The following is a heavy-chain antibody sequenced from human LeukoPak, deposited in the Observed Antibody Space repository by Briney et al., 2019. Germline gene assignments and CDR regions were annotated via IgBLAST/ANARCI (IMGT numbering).Heavy chain of an antibody. CDR3: ARRGDYYDSINYPLALDI. CDR1: GGSFSGYY. CDR2: INHSGST. V-gene: IGHV4-34*01. D-gene: IGHD3-22*01. J-gene: IGHJ3*02. Sequence: SETLSLTCAVYGGSFSGYYWSWIRQPPGKGLEWIGEINHSGSTNYNPSLKSRVTISVDTSKNQFSLKLSSVTAADTAVYYCARRGDYYDSINYPLALDIWGQGTIITVSS.